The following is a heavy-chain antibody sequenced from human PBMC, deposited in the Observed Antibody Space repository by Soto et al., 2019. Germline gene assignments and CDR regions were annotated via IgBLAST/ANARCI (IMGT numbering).Heavy chain of an antibody. CDR3: AREPHAKLAAANYYGMDV. CDR2: ISAYNGNT. V-gene: IGHV1-18*01. J-gene: IGHJ6*02. Sequence: ASVKVSCKASGYTFTSYGISWVRQAPGQGLEWMGWISAYNGNTNYAQKLQGRVTMTTDTSTSTAYMELRSLRSDDTAVYYCAREPHAKLAAANYYGMDVWGQGTTVTVSS. D-gene: IGHD6-13*01. CDR1: GYTFTSYG.